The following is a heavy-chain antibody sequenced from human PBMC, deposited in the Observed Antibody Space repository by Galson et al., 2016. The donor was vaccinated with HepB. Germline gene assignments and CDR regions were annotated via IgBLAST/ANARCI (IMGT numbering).Heavy chain of an antibody. CDR3: ARDRASSSYYSLDY. Sequence: SETLSLTCTVSGGSISSTYWSWIRQHPGKGRVWIGDIYNSRRTNNNTSLKSRVTISVDTSKNQFYLNLRSVTAAATAVYYCARDRASSSYYSLDYWGQGTLVTVSS. V-gene: IGHV4-59*01. CDR2: IYNSRRT. D-gene: IGHD3-22*01. J-gene: IGHJ4*02. CDR1: GGSISSTY.